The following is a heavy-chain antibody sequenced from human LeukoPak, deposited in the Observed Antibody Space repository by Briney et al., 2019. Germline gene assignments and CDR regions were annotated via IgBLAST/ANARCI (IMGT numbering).Heavy chain of an antibody. CDR1: GYNYDRFD. J-gene: IGHJ5*02. D-gene: IGHD6-6*01. V-gene: IGHV1-18*01. CDR3: ARTPTRAARLWEGYNWLDP. Sequence: ASVKVSCKASGYNYDRFDINWVRQAPGQGLEWVGWISGYKGETNYAHKFQGRVTRTTDTPTTPVSMEMRSLTPDDRAVYFCARTPTRAARLWEGYNWLDPWGQGTLVTVSS. CDR2: ISGYKGET.